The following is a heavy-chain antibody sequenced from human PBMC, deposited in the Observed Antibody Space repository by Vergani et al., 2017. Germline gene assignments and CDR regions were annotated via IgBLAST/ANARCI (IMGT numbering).Heavy chain of an antibody. J-gene: IGHJ3*02. CDR2: IYYSGST. CDR3: ARIQGGGYNAFDI. V-gene: IGHV4-59*01. D-gene: IGHD3-22*01. CDR1: GGSISSYY. Sequence: QVQLQESGPGLVKPSETLSLTCTVSGGSISSYYWSWIRQPPGKGLDWIGYIYYSGSTNYNPSLKCRVTISVDTSKNQFSLKLSSVTAADTAVYYCARIQGGGYNAFDIWGQGTMVTVSS.